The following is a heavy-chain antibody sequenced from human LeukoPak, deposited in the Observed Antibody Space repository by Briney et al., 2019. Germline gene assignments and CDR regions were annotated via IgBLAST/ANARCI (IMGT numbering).Heavy chain of an antibody. CDR2: IKPDGSEK. J-gene: IGHJ4*02. CDR3: ARSRFYFDY. Sequence: GGSLRLSCAASGFTFSSYWMSWVRQAPGKGLEWVAKIKPDGSEKDHVDSVKGRFTISRDNAKNSLYLQLNSLRAEDTAVFYCARSRFYFDYWGQGTLVTVSS. V-gene: IGHV3-7*01. CDR1: GFTFSSYW.